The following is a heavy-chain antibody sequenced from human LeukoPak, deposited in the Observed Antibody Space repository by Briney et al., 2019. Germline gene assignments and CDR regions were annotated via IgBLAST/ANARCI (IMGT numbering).Heavy chain of an antibody. J-gene: IGHJ6*03. CDR3: ARTTEEYYGSRKYRKYYSYYYYMDV. Sequence: PSETLSLTCTVSGYSISSGYYWGWIRQPPGKGLEWIGSIYHSGSTYYNPSLKSRVTISVDTSKNQFSLKLSSVTAADTAVYYCARTTEEYYGSRKYRKYYSYYYYMDVWGKGTTVTVSS. CDR1: GYSISSGYY. CDR2: IYHSGST. D-gene: IGHD3-10*01. V-gene: IGHV4-38-2*02.